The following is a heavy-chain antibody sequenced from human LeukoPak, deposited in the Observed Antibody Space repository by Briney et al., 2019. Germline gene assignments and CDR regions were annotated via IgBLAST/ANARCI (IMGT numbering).Heavy chain of an antibody. CDR3: ANRLRYFDWPTFDI. J-gene: IGHJ3*02. CDR2: IYTSGST. CDR1: GGSISSGSYY. Sequence: SETLSLTCTVSGGSISSGSYYWSWIRQPAGEGLEWIGRIYTSGSTNYNPSLKSRVTISVDTSKNQFSLKLSSVTAADTAVYYCANRLRYFDWPTFDIWGQGTMVTVSS. V-gene: IGHV4-61*02. D-gene: IGHD3-9*01.